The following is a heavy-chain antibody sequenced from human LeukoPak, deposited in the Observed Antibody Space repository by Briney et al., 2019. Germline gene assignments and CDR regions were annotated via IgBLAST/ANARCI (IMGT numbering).Heavy chain of an antibody. CDR1: GGSISSSNYY. CDR2: IYHSENT. Sequence: SETLSLACTVSGGSISSSNYYWGWIRQPPGKGLEWIGSIYHSENTYYNPSLKSRVTILVDTSKNQFSLKLSSVTAADTAVYYCAVDSGSYSFDYWGQGTLVTVSS. V-gene: IGHV4-39*07. D-gene: IGHD1-26*01. J-gene: IGHJ4*02. CDR3: AVDSGSYSFDY.